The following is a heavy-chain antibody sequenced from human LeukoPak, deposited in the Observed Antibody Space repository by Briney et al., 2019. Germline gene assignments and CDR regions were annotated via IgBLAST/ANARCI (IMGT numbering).Heavy chain of an antibody. D-gene: IGHD4-17*01. V-gene: IGHV1-69*13. CDR3: ARGLHGDYGYFDY. CDR1: GGTFSSYA. CDR2: VIPMFATA. J-gene: IGHJ4*02. Sequence: SVKVSCKASGGTFSSYAISWVRQAPGQGLEWMGGVIPMFATANYAPKLQDRVTITADESTSTAYMELRSLRSEDTAVFHCARGLHGDYGYFDYWGQGALVTVSS.